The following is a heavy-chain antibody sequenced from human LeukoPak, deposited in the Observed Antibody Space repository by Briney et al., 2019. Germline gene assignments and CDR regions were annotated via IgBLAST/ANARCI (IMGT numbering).Heavy chain of an antibody. D-gene: IGHD6-6*01. J-gene: IGHJ4*02. V-gene: IGHV5-51*01. CDR3: ARGTSSSSGNYYFDY. Sequence: GESLKISCKGSGYSFTSYWIGWVRQMPGKGLEWMGIIYPGDSDTRYSPSFQGQVTISADKSISTAYLQWSSLKASDTAMYYCARGTSSSSGNYYFDYWGQGTLVTVSS. CDR2: IYPGDSDT. CDR1: GYSFTSYW.